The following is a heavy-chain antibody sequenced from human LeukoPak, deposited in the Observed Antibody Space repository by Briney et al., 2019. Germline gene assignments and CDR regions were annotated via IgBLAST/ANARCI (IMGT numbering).Heavy chain of an antibody. CDR1: GGSISSSSYC. CDR3: ARLKHSTKDTAMVTH. V-gene: IGHV4-39*07. CDR2: IYYSGST. J-gene: IGHJ4*02. D-gene: IGHD5-18*01. Sequence: SETLSLTCTVSGGSISSSSYCWGWIRQPPGKGLEWIGSIYYSGSTYYNPSLKSRVTISVDTSKNQFSLKLSSVTAADTAVYYCARLKHSTKDTAMVTHWGQGTLVTVSS.